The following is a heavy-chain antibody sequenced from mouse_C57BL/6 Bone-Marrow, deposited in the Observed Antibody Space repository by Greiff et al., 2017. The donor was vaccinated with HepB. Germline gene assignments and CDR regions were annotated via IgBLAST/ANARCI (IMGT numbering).Heavy chain of an antibody. Sequence: EVKLMESGGGLVQPGGSLKLSCAASGFTFSDYGMAWVRQAPRKGPEWVAFISNLSYSIYYADTVTGRFTISRENAKNTLYLEMSSLRSEDTAMYYCAREGGKDYYAMDYWGQGTSVTVSS. CDR1: GFTFSDYG. D-gene: IGHD2-1*01. V-gene: IGHV5-15*01. CDR2: ISNLSYSI. CDR3: AREGGKDYYAMDY. J-gene: IGHJ4*01.